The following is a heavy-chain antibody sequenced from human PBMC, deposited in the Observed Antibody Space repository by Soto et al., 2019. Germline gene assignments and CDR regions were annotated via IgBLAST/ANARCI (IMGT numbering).Heavy chain of an antibody. CDR2: IIPIFGAA. D-gene: IGHD3-3*01. V-gene: IGHV1-69*13. J-gene: IGHJ6*02. CDR1: GVTFSSYS. CDR3: ARDCDYDFWSGYYTETPPYYYSGMDV. Sequence: SVKGSCKAXGVTFSSYSISWVRQAPAQGLEWMGGIIPIFGAANYAQKFQRRVTITADESTSTAYMELSSLRSEDTAVYYCARDCDYDFWSGYYTETPPYYYSGMDVWGQGTTVTVSS.